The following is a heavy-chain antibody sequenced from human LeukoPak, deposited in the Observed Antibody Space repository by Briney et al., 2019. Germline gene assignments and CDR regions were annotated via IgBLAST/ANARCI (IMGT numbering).Heavy chain of an antibody. CDR3: ARDTTVVPAARHFDY. V-gene: IGHV1-18*01. CDR1: GYTFTSYG. J-gene: IGHJ4*02. D-gene: IGHD2-2*01. CDR2: ISAYNGNT. Sequence: GASVKVSCKASGYTFTSYGISWVRQAPGQGLEWMGWISAYNGNTNYAQKLQGRVTMTTDTSTSTAYMELRSLRSDDTAVYYCARDTTVVPAARHFDYWGQGTLVTVSS.